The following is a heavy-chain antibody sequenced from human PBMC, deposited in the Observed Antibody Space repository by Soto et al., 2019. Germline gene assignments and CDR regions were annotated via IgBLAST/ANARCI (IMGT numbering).Heavy chain of an antibody. CDR1: GGAFGSNA. J-gene: IGHJ3*02. Sequence: QVQLVQSETEVRKPGSSVKVSCRASGGAFGSNAISWVRQAPGQGLEWMGNIIPIFGTTKNAQKFQGRVTITADESTDTAYMELSSLRSEDTAIYYCEREGYTFGPGAVRGAFDIWGQGTMVTVSS. CDR2: IIPIFGTT. CDR3: EREGYTFGPGAVRGAFDI. V-gene: IGHV1-69*15. D-gene: IGHD3-16*01.